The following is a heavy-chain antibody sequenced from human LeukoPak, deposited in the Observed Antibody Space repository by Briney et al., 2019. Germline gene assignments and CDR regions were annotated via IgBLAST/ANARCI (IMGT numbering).Heavy chain of an antibody. CDR1: GYSFTIYW. Sequence: GESLKICCKGSGYSFTIYWIGFVRQMPGKGLEWMGIIYPGDSDTRYSPPFQGQVTISADKSISTAYLQWSSLKASDTAMYYCARRRDGSKGSALDYWGQGTLVTVSS. CDR3: ARRRDGSKGSALDY. V-gene: IGHV5-51*01. CDR2: IYPGDSDT. D-gene: IGHD5-24*01. J-gene: IGHJ4*02.